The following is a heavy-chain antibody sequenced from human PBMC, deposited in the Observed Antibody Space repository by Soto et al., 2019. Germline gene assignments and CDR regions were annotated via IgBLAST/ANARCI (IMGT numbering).Heavy chain of an antibody. CDR2: ISYDGSNK. V-gene: IGHV3-30*18. J-gene: IGHJ4*02. Sequence: QVQLVESGGGVVQPGRSLRLSCVASGFTFSSYGMHWVRQAPGKGLEWVAVISYDGSNKYYADSVKVRFTISRDNSKNTLYLQMNSLRAEDTAVYYCAKGWARYNWSPGYFYYWGQGTLVTVSA. CDR3: AKGWARYNWSPGYFYY. CDR1: GFTFSSYG. D-gene: IGHD1-20*01.